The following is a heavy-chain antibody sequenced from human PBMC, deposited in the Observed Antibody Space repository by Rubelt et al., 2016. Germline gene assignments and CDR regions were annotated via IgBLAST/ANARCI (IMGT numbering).Heavy chain of an antibody. CDR2: VSDSGGT. J-gene: IGHJ5*02. Sequence: QVLLQESGPGLVKPSETLSLTCSISDNSMNIHSWSWFRRPPGKGLEGIGFVSDSGGTNYNPSLESRVYISMDRSKSEFYMNLKPVTASDTAVYYCARDERTSSAGWFDPWGPGTLVTVSS. CDR3: ARDERTSSAGWFDP. D-gene: IGHD6-6*01. V-gene: IGHV4-59*11. CDR1: DNSMNIHS.